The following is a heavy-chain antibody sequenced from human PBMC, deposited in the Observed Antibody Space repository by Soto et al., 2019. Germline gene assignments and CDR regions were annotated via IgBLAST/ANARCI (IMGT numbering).Heavy chain of an antibody. CDR1: GGSVSDKTYY. Sequence: SETLSLTCSVSGGSVSDKTYYWSWIRQPPGKRLEWIGYVYYSGTTNYNPSLKSRVTISVNMSKTRFSLRLSSVTTADTALYYCARTTAVPNTPRSRYFFDYWGQGTRVTVSS. D-gene: IGHD4-17*01. CDR3: ARTTAVPNTPRSRYFFDY. CDR2: VYYSGTT. J-gene: IGHJ4*02. V-gene: IGHV4-61*01.